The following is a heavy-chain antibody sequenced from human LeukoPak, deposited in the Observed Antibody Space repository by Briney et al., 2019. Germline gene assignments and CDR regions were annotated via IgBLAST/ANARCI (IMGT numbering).Heavy chain of an antibody. D-gene: IGHD6-13*01. J-gene: IGHJ4*02. CDR1: RFTFSSYV. CDR3: AKDPRRYSRTGGYFDY. Sequence: PGRSLRLSCAASRFTFSSYVMHWVRQAPGKGLEWMAVISYDGSDKYYADSVKGRFTISRDNSKNTLYLQMNSLRAEDTAVYYCAKDPRRYSRTGGYFDYWGQGTLVTVSS. V-gene: IGHV3-30*18. CDR2: ISYDGSDK.